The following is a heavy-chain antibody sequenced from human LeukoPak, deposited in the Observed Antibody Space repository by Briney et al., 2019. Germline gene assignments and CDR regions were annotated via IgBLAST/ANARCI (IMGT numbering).Heavy chain of an antibody. Sequence: SETLSLTCTVSGGSISSYYWSWIRQPPGKGLEWIGYIYYSGSTNYNPSLKSRVTISVDTSKNQFSLKLSSVTAADTAVYYRARHSSSGWFPFDYWGQGTLVTVSS. V-gene: IGHV4-59*08. CDR3: ARHSSSGWFPFDY. CDR1: GGSISSYY. D-gene: IGHD6-19*01. CDR2: IYYSGST. J-gene: IGHJ4*02.